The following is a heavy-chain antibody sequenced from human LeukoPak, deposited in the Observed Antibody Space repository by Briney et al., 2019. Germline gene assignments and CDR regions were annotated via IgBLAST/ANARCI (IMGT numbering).Heavy chain of an antibody. CDR3: TTDPGTPSIPGDAFDI. CDR2: ISDSGGST. J-gene: IGHJ3*02. V-gene: IGHV3-23*01. CDR1: GFTFTTFA. D-gene: IGHD1-1*01. Sequence: PGGSLRLSCTASGFTFTTFAMNWVRQAPGKGLEWVSAISDSGGSTYYADSVKGHFTISRDNSKNTLYLQMNSLRAEDTAVYYCTTDPGTPSIPGDAFDIWGQGTMVTVSS.